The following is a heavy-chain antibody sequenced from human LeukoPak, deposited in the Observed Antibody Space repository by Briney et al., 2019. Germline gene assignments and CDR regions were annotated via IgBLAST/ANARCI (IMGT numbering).Heavy chain of an antibody. Sequence: SETLSLTCTVSGGSISSYYWSWIRQPPGKGLEWIGYIYYSGSTNYNPSLKSRVTISVDTSKNQFSLKLSSVTAADTAVYYCARSYKIRLYFDYWGQGTLVTVSS. CDR1: GGSISSYY. V-gene: IGHV4-59*01. J-gene: IGHJ4*02. D-gene: IGHD5-24*01. CDR3: ARSYKIRLYFDY. CDR2: IYYSGST.